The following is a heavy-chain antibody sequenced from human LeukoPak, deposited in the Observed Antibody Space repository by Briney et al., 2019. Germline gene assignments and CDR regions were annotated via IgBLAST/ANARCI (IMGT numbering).Heavy chain of an antibody. Sequence: SVKVSCKASGGTFSSYAISWVRQAPGQGLEWMGRIIPIFGTANYAQKFQGRVTITTDESTSTAYMELSSLRSEDTAVYYCARGEPTARLWPYWGQGTLVTVSS. J-gene: IGHJ4*02. V-gene: IGHV1-69*05. D-gene: IGHD5-18*01. CDR2: IIPIFGTA. CDR1: GGTFSSYA. CDR3: ARGEPTARLWPY.